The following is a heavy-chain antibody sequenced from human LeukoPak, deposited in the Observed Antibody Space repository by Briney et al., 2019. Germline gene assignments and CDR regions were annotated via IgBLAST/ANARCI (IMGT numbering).Heavy chain of an antibody. V-gene: IGHV3-23*01. D-gene: IGHD5-18*01. Sequence: GGSLRLSCAASGFAFSSYAMSWVRQAPGNGLEWVSGITYIDGSTYCADSVKGRFTISRDNSKNTLYLQMNSLRAEDTAVHYCARTGYNYGTPLNDWGQGTLVTVSS. J-gene: IGHJ4*02. CDR3: ARTGYNYGTPLND. CDR2: ITYIDGST. CDR1: GFAFSSYA.